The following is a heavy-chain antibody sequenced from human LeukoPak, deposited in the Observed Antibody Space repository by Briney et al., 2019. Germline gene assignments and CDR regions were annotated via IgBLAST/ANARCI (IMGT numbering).Heavy chain of an antibody. CDR3: VKDRGRYYYGSGSYYNPTYYLDY. V-gene: IGHV3-9*01. CDR1: GFTFDDYA. D-gene: IGHD3-10*01. Sequence: GGSLRLSCAASGFTFDDYAMHWVRQAPGKGLEWVSGISWNSGSIGYADSVKGRFTISRDNANNSLYLQMNSLRAEDTALYYCVKDRGRYYYGSGSYYNPTYYLDYWGQGTLVTVSS. CDR2: ISWNSGSI. J-gene: IGHJ4*02.